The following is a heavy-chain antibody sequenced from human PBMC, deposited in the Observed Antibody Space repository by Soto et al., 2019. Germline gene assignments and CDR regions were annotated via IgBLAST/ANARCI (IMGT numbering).Heavy chain of an antibody. CDR3: ARALGPPESPPFDP. V-gene: IGHV3-33*01. Sequence: GGSLRLSCAASGFTFSSYGMHWVRQAPGKGLEWVAVIWYDGSNKYYADSVKGRFTISRDNSKNTLYLQMNSLRAEDTAVYYCARALGPPESPPFDPWGQGTLVTVSS. CDR1: GFTFSSYG. CDR2: IWYDGSNK. J-gene: IGHJ5*02.